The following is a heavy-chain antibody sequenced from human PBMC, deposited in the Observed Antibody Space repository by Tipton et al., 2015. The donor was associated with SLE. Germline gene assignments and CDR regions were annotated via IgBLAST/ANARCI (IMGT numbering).Heavy chain of an antibody. CDR3: ARVGWRGYSYYLDY. CDR2: IYYSGST. V-gene: IGHV4-59*01. J-gene: IGHJ4*02. Sequence: TLSLTCTVSGGSISSYYWSWIRQPPGKGLEWIGYIYYSGSTNYNPSLKSRVTISVDTSKNQFSLKLTSVTAADTAVYYCARVGWRGYSYYLDYWGQGTRATVSS. D-gene: IGHD3-3*01. CDR1: GGSISSYY.